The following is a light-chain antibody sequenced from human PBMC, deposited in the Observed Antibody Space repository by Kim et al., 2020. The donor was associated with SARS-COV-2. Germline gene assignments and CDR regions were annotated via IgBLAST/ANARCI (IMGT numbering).Light chain of an antibody. V-gene: IGLV3-1*01. CDR2: QDS. Sequence: YELTQPPSVSVSPGQTASITCSGDKLGDKYACWYQQKPGQSPVLVIYQDSKRPSGIPERFSGSNSGNTATLTISGTQAMDEADYYCQAWDSSPLFGTGTKVTVL. CDR1: KLGDKY. J-gene: IGLJ1*01. CDR3: QAWDSSPL.